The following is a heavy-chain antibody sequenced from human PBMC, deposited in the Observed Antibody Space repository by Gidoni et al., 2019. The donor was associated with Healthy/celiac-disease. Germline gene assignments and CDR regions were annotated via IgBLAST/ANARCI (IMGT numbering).Heavy chain of an antibody. J-gene: IGHJ4*02. D-gene: IGHD5-18*01. CDR2: IHYSGST. CDR3: ARWGYSYGEAYFDY. Sequence: QLQLQESGPGLVKPSETLSLTCTVSGGSLSSSSTYWGWIRQPPGKGLEWIGSIHYSGSTYYNPSLKRRVTIAVDTSKNQFSLKLSAVTAADTAGYYCARWGYSYGEAYFDYWGQGTLVTVSA. V-gene: IGHV4-39*07. CDR1: GGSLSSSSTY.